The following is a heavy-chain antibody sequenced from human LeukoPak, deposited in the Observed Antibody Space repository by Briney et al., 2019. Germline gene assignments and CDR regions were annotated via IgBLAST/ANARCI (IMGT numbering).Heavy chain of an antibody. CDR2: IRSKVNGYAT. Sequence: GGSLRLSCAASGFTFSGSAIHWVRQASGKGLGWVDRIRSKVNGYATVYAASVRGRFTISRDDSKNTAYLQMNSLKTEDTAMYYCTREGSGWYTDYWGQGNLVTVSS. CDR3: TREGSGWYTDY. J-gene: IGHJ4*02. CDR1: GFTFSGSA. D-gene: IGHD6-19*01. V-gene: IGHV3-73*01.